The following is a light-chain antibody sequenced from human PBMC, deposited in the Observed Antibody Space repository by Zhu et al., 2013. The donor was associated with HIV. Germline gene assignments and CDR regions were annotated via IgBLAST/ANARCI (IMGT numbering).Light chain of an antibody. V-gene: IGLV6-57*02. Sequence: NFMLTQPHSVSESPGKTVTISCIGSGGNIADNYVQWYQRRPGSAPTTVIYEDSQRPSGVAGRFSGSIDSSSNSASLTISGLQTEDEADYYCQSYDGSTWVFGGGTKLTVL. CDR1: GGNIADNY. J-gene: IGLJ3*02. CDR2: EDS. CDR3: QSYDGSTWV.